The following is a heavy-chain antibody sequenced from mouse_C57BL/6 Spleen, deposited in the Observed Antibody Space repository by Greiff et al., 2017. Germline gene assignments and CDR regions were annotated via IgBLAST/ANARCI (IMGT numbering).Heavy chain of an antibody. CDR2: INPNNGGT. J-gene: IGHJ4*01. V-gene: IGHV1-26*01. Sequence: EVQLQQSGPELVKPGASVKISCKASGYTFTDYYMNWVKQSHGKSLEWIGDINPNNGGTSYNQKFKGKATLTVDKSSSTAYMELRSLTSEDSAVYYCARWDDSLYAMDYWGQGTSVTVSS. CDR1: GYTFTDYY. D-gene: IGHD2-4*01. CDR3: ARWDDSLYAMDY.